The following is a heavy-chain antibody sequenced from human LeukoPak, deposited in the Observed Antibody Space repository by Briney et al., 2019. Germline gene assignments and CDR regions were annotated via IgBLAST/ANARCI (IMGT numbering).Heavy chain of an antibody. V-gene: IGHV1-18*01. CDR3: ARDHPYCSSTSCHLDY. J-gene: IGHJ4*02. CDR1: GYTFTSYG. CDR2: ISAYNGNT. Sequence: ASVKVSFKASGYTFTSYGISWVRQAPGQGLEWMGWISAYNGNTNYAQKLQGRVTMTTDTSTSTAYMELRSLRSDDTAVYYCARDHPYCSSTSCHLDYWGQGTLVTVSS. D-gene: IGHD2-2*01.